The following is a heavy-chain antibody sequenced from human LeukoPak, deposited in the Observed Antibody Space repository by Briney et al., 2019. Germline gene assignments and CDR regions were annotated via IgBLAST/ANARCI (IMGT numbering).Heavy chain of an antibody. CDR2: ISYDGSDK. D-gene: IGHD3-10*01. V-gene: IGHV3-30-3*01. CDR1: GFTFSNYA. Sequence: GGSLRLSCAASGFTFSNYAMHWVRQAPGKGLEWVAVISYDGSDKYYADSVKGRFTISRDNSKNTLYLQMNSLRAEDTAVYYCARDAYYGSGSYYQGPDYWGQGTLVTVSS. CDR3: ARDAYYGSGSYYQGPDY. J-gene: IGHJ4*02.